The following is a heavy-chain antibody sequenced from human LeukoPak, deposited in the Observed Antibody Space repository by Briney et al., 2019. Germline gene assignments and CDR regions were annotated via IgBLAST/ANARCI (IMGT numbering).Heavy chain of an antibody. CDR2: ISGSGSST. CDR3: ARECDSSGCYFDY. J-gene: IGHJ4*02. D-gene: IGHD3-22*01. V-gene: IGHV3-23*01. Sequence: GGSLRLSCAASGSPFSSYAMSWVRQAPGKGLEWVSAISGSGSSTYYADSVKGRFTISRDNSKNTLYLQMNSLKAEDTAVYYCARECDSSGCYFDYWGQGTLVTVSS. CDR1: GSPFSSYA.